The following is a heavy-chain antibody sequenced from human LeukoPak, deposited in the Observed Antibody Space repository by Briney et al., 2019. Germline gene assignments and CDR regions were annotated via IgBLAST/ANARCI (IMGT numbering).Heavy chain of an antibody. J-gene: IGHJ4*02. CDR2: ISSSSSTI. Sequence: GGSLRLSCAASGFTFSSYSMNWVSQAPGKGLEWVSYISSSSSTIYYADSVKGRFTISRDNAKNSLYLQMNSLRAEDTAVYYCARDFPYYDSSGYYYGDYFDYWGQGTLVTVSS. V-gene: IGHV3-48*01. CDR3: ARDFPYYDSSGYYYGDYFDY. D-gene: IGHD3-22*01. CDR1: GFTFSSYS.